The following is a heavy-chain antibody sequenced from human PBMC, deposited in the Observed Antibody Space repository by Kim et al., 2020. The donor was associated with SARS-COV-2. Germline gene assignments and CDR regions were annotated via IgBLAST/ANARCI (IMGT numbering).Heavy chain of an antibody. CDR3: ASGIDRLGRYFDY. D-gene: IGHD2-21*01. CDR1: GGSISSYY. Sequence: SETLSLTCTVSGGSISSYYWSWIRQPPGKGLEWIGYIYYSGSTNSNPSLKSRVTISVDTSKNQVSLKLSSVTAADTAVYYCASGIDRLGRYFDYWGQGTLVTVSS. CDR2: IYYSGST. J-gene: IGHJ4*02. V-gene: IGHV4-59*01.